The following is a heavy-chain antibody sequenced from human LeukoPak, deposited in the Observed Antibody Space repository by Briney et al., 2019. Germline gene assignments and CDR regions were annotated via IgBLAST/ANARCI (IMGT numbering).Heavy chain of an antibody. V-gene: IGHV3-21*01. Sequence: GGSLRLSCAASGFTFNNFAINWVRQAPGKGLEWVSSISRSGSYIYYAKSVRGRFTISRDNAQNSLYLQMNSLRAEDTAVYYCARGSDYYYDSSSVDFWGQGTLVTVSS. D-gene: IGHD3-22*01. CDR1: GFTFNNFA. CDR2: ISRSGSYI. J-gene: IGHJ4*02. CDR3: ARGSDYYYDSSSVDF.